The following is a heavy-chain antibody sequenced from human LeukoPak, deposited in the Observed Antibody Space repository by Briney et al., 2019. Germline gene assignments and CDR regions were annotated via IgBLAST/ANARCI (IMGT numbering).Heavy chain of an antibody. Sequence: GGSLRLSCAASGFTFSSYSLNWVRQAPGKGLEGGSDISSSSSAIYYADSVKGRFTIPRDNAKNSLYLQMNSLRSEDTAVYYCARVIGSYGDSAYWGQGTLVTVSS. CDR3: ARVIGSYGDSAY. V-gene: IGHV3-48*04. CDR2: ISSSSSAI. D-gene: IGHD1-26*01. J-gene: IGHJ4*02. CDR1: GFTFSSYS.